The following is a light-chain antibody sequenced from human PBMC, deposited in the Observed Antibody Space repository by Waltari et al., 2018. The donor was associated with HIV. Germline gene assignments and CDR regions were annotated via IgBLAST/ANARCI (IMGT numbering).Light chain of an antibody. Sequence: NFMLTQPHSVSASPGRTTTISCTRSSGSIASTYVHCYQQRPGRSPTTVIYEHNHRPSGVPARFSGSIDSSSNSASLTISGLKTEDEADYYCQSFDSNNQVFGGGTKLTVL. CDR3: QSFDSNNQV. CDR2: EHN. V-gene: IGLV6-57*01. J-gene: IGLJ2*01. CDR1: SGSIASTY.